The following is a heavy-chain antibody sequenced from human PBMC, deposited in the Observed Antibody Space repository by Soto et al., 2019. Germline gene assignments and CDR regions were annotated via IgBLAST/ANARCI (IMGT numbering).Heavy chain of an antibody. Sequence: QVQLQESGPGLVKPSQTLSLTCTVSAGGSISSGDSYWSWIRQHPGKGLEYIGHINYGSTYYNPSLKSRVYISVDTSKNQFSLNLNSVTAADTAVYYCARGVGSSWYFSYFDYWGQGTLVSVSS. V-gene: IGHV4-31*03. CDR1: AGGSISSGDSY. D-gene: IGHD6-13*01. J-gene: IGHJ4*02. CDR3: ARGVGSSWYFSYFDY. CDR2: INYGST.